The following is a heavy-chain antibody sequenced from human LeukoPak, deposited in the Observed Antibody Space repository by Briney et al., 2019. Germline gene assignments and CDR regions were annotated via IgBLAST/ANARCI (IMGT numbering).Heavy chain of an antibody. CDR3: ARDSRYHDFWSGYVDY. J-gene: IGHJ4*02. CDR1: GGSITFYY. CDR2: VYAGGNT. Sequence: PSETLSLTCTVSGGSITFYYWTWIRQSAGKRLEWIGRVYAGGNTNYNPSLKSRTTLSIDTSKNEFSLMLTSVTAADTAIYYCARDSRYHDFWSGYVDYWGQGILVTVSS. V-gene: IGHV4-4*07. D-gene: IGHD3-3*01.